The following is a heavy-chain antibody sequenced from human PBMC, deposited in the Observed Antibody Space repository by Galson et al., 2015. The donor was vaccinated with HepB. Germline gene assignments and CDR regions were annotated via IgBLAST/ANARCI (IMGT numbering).Heavy chain of an antibody. D-gene: IGHD3-16*02. Sequence: TLSLTCAVYGGSFSDYYWSWIRQPPGKGLEWIGEINHSGSTNDNPSLKSRITISVDTSKNQFSLKLTSVTAADAAVYYCARGSASVVYDYVWGSSRQPLYYLDSWGQGTLLTVSS. CDR1: GGSFSDYY. V-gene: IGHV4-34*01. CDR2: INHSGST. J-gene: IGHJ4*02. CDR3: ARGSASVVYDYVWGSSRQPLYYLDS.